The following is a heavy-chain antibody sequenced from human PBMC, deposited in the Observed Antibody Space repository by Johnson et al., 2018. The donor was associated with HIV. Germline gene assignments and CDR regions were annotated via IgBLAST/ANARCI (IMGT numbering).Heavy chain of an antibody. CDR2: IWYDGSNK. Sequence: QVQLVESGGGVVQPGRSLRLSCAASGFTFSSYAMHWVRQAPGKGLEWVAVIWYDGSNKYYADSVKGRFTISRDNSKNTLYLQMNSLRAEDTALYYCARDTYSSDACDIWGQGTMVTVSS. V-gene: IGHV3-33*08. CDR1: GFTFSSYA. J-gene: IGHJ3*02. D-gene: IGHD4-11*01. CDR3: ARDTYSSDACDI.